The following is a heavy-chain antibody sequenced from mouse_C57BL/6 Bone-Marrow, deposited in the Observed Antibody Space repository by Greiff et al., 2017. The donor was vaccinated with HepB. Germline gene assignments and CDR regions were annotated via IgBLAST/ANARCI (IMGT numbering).Heavy chain of an antibody. CDR1: GYTFTSYW. CDR2: INPSSGYT. J-gene: IGHJ2*01. V-gene: IGHV1-7*01. CDR3: ARGAIYYGNYETYYFDY. Sequence: QVQLQQSGAELAKPGASVKLSCKASGYTFTSYWMHWVKQRPGQGLEWIGYINPSSGYTKYNQKFKDKATLTADKSSSTAYMQLRSLTYEDSAVYYCARGAIYYGNYETYYFDYWGQGTTLTVSS. D-gene: IGHD2-1*01.